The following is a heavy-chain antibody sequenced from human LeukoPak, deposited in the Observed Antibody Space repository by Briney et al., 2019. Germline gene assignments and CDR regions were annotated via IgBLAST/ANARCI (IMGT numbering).Heavy chain of an antibody. CDR1: GFTFSTSA. J-gene: IGHJ4*02. CDR3: ATEGQRVHPYYDFWNGFFR. V-gene: IGHV3-30-3*01. D-gene: IGHD3-3*01. Sequence: GGSLRLSCAASGFTFSTSAMHWVRQAPGKGLEWVAVLSYDTTDIHYADSVRGRFTISRDNAKNSLFLQLNSLRAEDTAVYYCATEGQRVHPYYDFWNGFFRWGQGALVTVSP. CDR2: LSYDTTDI.